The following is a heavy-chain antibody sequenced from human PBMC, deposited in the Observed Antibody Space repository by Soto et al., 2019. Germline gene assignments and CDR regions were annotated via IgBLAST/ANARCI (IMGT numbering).Heavy chain of an antibody. CDR3: EVISYYFDY. Sequence: SETLSLTCTVSGGSISSSSYYWGWIRQPPGKGLEWIGSIYYSGSTYYNPSLKSRVTISVDTSNNQFSLKLSSVTAADTAVYYCEVISYYFDYWGQGTLVTVSS. V-gene: IGHV4-39*01. CDR2: IYYSGST. J-gene: IGHJ4*02. CDR1: GGSISSSSYY. D-gene: IGHD3-22*01.